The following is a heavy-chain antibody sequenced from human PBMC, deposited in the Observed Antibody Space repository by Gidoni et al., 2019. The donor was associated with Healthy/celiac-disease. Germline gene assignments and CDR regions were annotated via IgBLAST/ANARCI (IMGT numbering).Heavy chain of an antibody. CDR2: ISGSGGST. CDR3: AKDERRGVVVVAASSPVGYFQH. Sequence: EVQLLESGGGLVQPGGSLRLSCAASGFTFSSYAMSWVRQAPGKGLEWVSAISGSGGSTYYADSVKGRFTISRDNSKNTLYLQMNSLRAEDTAVYYCAKDERRGVVVVAASSPVGYFQHWGQGTLVTVSS. D-gene: IGHD2-15*01. CDR1: GFTFSSYA. V-gene: IGHV3-23*01. J-gene: IGHJ1*01.